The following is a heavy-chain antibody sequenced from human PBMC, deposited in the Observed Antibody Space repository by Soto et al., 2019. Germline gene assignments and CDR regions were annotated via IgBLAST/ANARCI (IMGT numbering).Heavy chain of an antibody. Sequence: GGSLRLSCAASGFTFSSYWMHWVRQAPGKGLVWVSRINSDGSSTSYADSVKGRFTISRDNAKNTLYLQMNSLRAEDTAVYYCARGKRGYCSSTSCYDAFDIWGQGTMVTVS. V-gene: IGHV3-74*01. J-gene: IGHJ3*02. D-gene: IGHD2-2*01. CDR2: INSDGSST. CDR1: GFTFSSYW. CDR3: ARGKRGYCSSTSCYDAFDI.